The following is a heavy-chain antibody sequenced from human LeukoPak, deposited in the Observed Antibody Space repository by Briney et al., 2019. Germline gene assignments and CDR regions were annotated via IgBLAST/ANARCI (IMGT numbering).Heavy chain of an antibody. Sequence: GGSLRLSCAASGFIFSDFYMSWIRQAPGKGLEWISYIGDGGDHTNYADSVKGRFSISRDDAKNSLFLQMNSLRAEDTAVYYCARRHDYLDYWGQGTLVTVSS. J-gene: IGHJ4*02. CDR2: IGDGGDHT. CDR3: ARRHDYLDY. V-gene: IGHV3-11*06. CDR1: GFIFSDFY.